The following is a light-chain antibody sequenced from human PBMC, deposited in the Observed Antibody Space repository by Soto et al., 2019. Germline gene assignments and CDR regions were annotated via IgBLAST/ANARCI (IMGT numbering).Light chain of an antibody. CDR3: CSYTRSGSFV. CDR2: EVN. Sequence: QSVLTQPASVSGSAGQPITISCTGTSSDVGIYNLVSWYQHFPGKAPKLMIYEVNKRPSGVSNRFSGSKSGSTASLTISGLQADDEADCYCCSYTRSGSFVFGTGTKVTVL. CDR1: SSDVGIYNL. J-gene: IGLJ1*01. V-gene: IGLV2-23*02.